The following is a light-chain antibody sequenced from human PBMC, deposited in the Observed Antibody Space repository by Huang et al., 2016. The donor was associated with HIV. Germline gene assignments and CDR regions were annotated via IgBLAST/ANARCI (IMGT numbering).Light chain of an antibody. CDR2: AVS. CDR1: QGMSNS. CDR3: QQYYTTPLT. V-gene: IGKV1-NL1*01. J-gene: IGKJ4*01. Sequence: DIQMTQSPSSLSASVGDRVTITCRASQGMSNSLAWYQHKPGKAPKLLLYAVSRLESGGPSRFSGSGSGTDYTLAISSLQPEDFATYYCQQYYTTPLTCGGGTKVEI.